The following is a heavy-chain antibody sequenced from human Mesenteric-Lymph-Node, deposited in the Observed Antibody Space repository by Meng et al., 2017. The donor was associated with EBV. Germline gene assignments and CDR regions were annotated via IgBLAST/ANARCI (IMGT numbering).Heavy chain of an antibody. CDR2: INHSGST. Sequence: QMQLQQWGAGLLKPSETLSLTRAFYGGSFSNHYWSWIRQPPGKGLEWIGEINHSGSTSYNPSLKSRVTISVDTAKNQFSLKMSSVTAADTAVYYCARLIVGSLSTFDYWGQGALVTVSS. CDR1: GGSFSNHY. J-gene: IGHJ4*02. D-gene: IGHD1-26*01. V-gene: IGHV4-34*01. CDR3: ARLIVGSLSTFDY.